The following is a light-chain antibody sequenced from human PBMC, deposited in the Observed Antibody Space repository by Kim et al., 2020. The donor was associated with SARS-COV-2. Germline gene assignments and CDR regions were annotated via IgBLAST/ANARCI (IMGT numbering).Light chain of an antibody. Sequence: DIQMTQSPSSLSASVGDRVTITCRASQDISNSLAWYQQKPGKVPKLLIYAASALQSGVPSRFSGSGSGTDFTLSISSLQPEDVAIYYCQKYNSAPLTFGGGPKVDIK. CDR3: QKYNSAPLT. V-gene: IGKV1-27*01. J-gene: IGKJ4*01. CDR1: QDISNS. CDR2: AAS.